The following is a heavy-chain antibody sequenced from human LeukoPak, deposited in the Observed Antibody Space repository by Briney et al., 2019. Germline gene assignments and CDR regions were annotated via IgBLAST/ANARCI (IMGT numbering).Heavy chain of an antibody. J-gene: IGHJ3*02. D-gene: IGHD3-22*01. CDR2: IYPGDSDT. Sequence: GESLKISCKGSGYSFTSYWIGWVRQMPGKGLEWMGIIYPGDSDTRYSPSFQGQVTISADKSISTAYLQWSSLKASDTAMYYCASHEDYYDSSGYPGAFDIWGQGTMVTVSS. CDR3: ASHEDYYDSSGYPGAFDI. V-gene: IGHV5-51*01. CDR1: GYSFTSYW.